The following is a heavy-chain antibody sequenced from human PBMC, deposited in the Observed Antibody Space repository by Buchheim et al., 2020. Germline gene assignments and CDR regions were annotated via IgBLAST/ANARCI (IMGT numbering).Heavy chain of an antibody. CDR1: RGRGRKYG. CDR3: AKHSIP. Sequence: EVYWGEAGGGGGETGGDRRGEGAEGRGRGRKYGMKGVSQAPGKGLEWVANINEDGTEKYYVDSVKGRFTISRDNAISSVYLQMTSLRVEDTAVYYCAKHSIPWGQGT. V-gene: IGHV3-7*03. J-gene: IGHJ5*02. CDR2: INEDGTEK. D-gene: IGHD2/OR15-2a*01.